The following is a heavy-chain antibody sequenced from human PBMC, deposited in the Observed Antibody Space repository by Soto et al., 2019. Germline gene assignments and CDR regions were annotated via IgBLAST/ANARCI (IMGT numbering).Heavy chain of an antibody. CDR3: AKGRFDVVTISPFDH. CDR2: ISYVGTEE. J-gene: IGHJ4*01. V-gene: IGHV3-30*18. Sequence: GGSLRLSCAASGFTFSYFGMHWVRQAPGKGPEWVAAISYVGTEEKDADSVKGRATVSRDNSKNTVDLQMNRLRGDDSAIYYCAKGRFDVVTISPFDHWGQGTLVTVSS. D-gene: IGHD3-3*02. CDR1: GFTFSYFG.